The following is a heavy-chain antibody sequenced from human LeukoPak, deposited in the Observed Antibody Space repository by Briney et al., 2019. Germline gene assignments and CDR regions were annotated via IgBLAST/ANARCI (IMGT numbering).Heavy chain of an antibody. CDR1: GGTFSSYA. V-gene: IGHV1-69*06. Sequence: ASVKVSYKASGGTFSSYAISWVRQAPGQGLEWMGGIIPIFGTANYAQKFQGRVTITADKSTSTAYMELSSLKSEDTAVYYYARAQLARCGGDCYNQFDPWGQGTLVTVSS. J-gene: IGHJ5*02. CDR3: ARAQLARCGGDCYNQFDP. D-gene: IGHD2-21*02. CDR2: IIPIFGTA.